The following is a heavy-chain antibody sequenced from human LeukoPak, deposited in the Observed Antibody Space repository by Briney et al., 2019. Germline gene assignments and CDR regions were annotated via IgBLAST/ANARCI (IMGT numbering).Heavy chain of an antibody. CDR3: AEDHSVTPIDSFDP. CDR2: ISGSGGST. D-gene: IGHD3-9*01. J-gene: IGHJ5*02. V-gene: IGHV3-23*01. Sequence: GGALRLSCAASGFTLSSYTMCCGRPAPGEGLEWVSAISGSGGSTYYADSLKGRFTISRDNSKNTLYLQMNSLRAEDTAVYYCAEDHSVTPIDSFDPWGQGTLVTVSS. CDR1: GFTLSSYT.